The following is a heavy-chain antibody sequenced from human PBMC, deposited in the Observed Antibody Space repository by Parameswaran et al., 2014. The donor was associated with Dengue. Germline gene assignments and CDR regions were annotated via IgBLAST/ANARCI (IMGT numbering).Heavy chain of an antibody. Sequence: WIRQPPGKGLEWIGSIYYSGSTYYNPSLKSRVTISVDTSKNQFSLKLSSVTAADTAVYYCARVVGDSSGYYHFDYWGQGTLVTVSS. CDR3: ARVVGDSSGYYHFDY. D-gene: IGHD3-22*01. J-gene: IGHJ4*02. V-gene: IGHV4-39*07. CDR2: IYYSGST.